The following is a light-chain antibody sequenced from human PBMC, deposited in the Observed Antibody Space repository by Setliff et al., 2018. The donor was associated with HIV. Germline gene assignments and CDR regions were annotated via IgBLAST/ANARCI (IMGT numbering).Light chain of an antibody. CDR1: SSDIGGYNY. CDR3: SSFTSSKALL. J-gene: IGLJ3*02. CDR2: DVT. Sequence: QSVLTQPASVSGSPGQSITISCTGTSSDIGGYNYVSWYQQLPGNTPKLLIYDVTNRPSGVPDRFSGSKSANTASLTISGLQAEDEADYYCSSFTSSKALLFGGGTKVTV. V-gene: IGLV2-14*03.